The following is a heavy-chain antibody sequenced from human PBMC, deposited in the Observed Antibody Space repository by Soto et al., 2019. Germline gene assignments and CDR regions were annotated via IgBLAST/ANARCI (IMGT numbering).Heavy chain of an antibody. CDR3: AHRVLRTVFGLVTTTAIYFDF. Sequence: QITLKESGPTVVKPTETLTLTCTFSVFSLTTRGVGVGWVRQSPGKAPEGLVLIYWDDDKRYSTSLNSRLIITKDTSKNQVVLTMANVDPADTATYYCAHRVLRTVFGLVTTTAIYFDFWGPGTPVVVSS. CDR1: VFSLTTRGVG. V-gene: IGHV2-5*02. CDR2: IYWDDDK. D-gene: IGHD3-3*01. J-gene: IGHJ4*02.